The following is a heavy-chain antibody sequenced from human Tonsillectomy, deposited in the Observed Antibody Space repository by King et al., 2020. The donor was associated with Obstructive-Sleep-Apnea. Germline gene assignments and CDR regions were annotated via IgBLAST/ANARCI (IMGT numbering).Heavy chain of an antibody. D-gene: IGHD1-26*01. Sequence: VQLVQSGAEVKKPGASVKVSCKASGYTFTSYYMHWVRQAPGQGLEWMGIINPSGGSTSYAQKFQGRVTMTRDTATSTVYMGLSSLRSEDTAVYYCARVLYSGGYSFDYWGQGTLVTVSS. V-gene: IGHV1-46*01. CDR2: INPSGGST. J-gene: IGHJ4*02. CDR1: GYTFTSYY. CDR3: ARVLYSGGYSFDY.